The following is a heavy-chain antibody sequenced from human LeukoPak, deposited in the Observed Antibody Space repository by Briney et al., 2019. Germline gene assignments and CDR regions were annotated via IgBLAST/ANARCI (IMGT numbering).Heavy chain of an antibody. V-gene: IGHV4-39*07. Sequence: ETLSLTCPVSGGSISSSSYYWGWIRQPPGKGLEWIGSIYYSGSTYYNPSLKSRVTISVDTSKNQFSLKLSSVTAADTAVYYCARGLSYGDYDYWGQGTLVTVSS. J-gene: IGHJ4*02. CDR2: IYYSGST. CDR3: ARGLSYGDYDY. D-gene: IGHD4-17*01. CDR1: GGSISSSSYY.